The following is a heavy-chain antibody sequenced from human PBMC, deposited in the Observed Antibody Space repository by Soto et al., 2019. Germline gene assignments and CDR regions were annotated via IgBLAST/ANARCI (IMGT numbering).Heavy chain of an antibody. Sequence: GGSLRLSCAASGFTFSSYVMHWVRQAPGKGLEWVAVISYDGSNKYYADSVKGRFTISRANSKNTLYLQMNSLRAEDTAVYYCAKEALVAAAGPHFDYWGQGTLVTVSS. CDR1: GFTFSSYV. CDR3: AKEALVAAAGPHFDY. CDR2: ISYDGSNK. J-gene: IGHJ4*02. V-gene: IGHV3-30*18. D-gene: IGHD6-13*01.